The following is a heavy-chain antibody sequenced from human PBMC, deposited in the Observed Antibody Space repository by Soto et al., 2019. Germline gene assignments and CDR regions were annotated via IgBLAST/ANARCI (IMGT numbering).Heavy chain of an antibody. D-gene: IGHD2-15*01. V-gene: IGHV3-15*01. J-gene: IGHJ4*02. Sequence: VQLVESGGGLVKPGGSLRLSCAASGFTFSNAWMSWVRQAPGKGLEWVGRIKSKTDGGTTDYAAPVKGRFTISRDDSKNTLYLQMNNLKTEDTAVYYCTTVVAAPGGYYFDYWGQGTLVTVSS. CDR1: GFTFSNAW. CDR2: IKSKTDGGTT. CDR3: TTVVAAPGGYYFDY.